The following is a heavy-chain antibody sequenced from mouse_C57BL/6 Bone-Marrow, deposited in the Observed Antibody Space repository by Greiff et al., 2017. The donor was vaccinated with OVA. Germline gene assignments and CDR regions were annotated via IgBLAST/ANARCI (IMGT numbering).Heavy chain of an antibody. CDR2: ISSGSSTI. J-gene: IGHJ3*01. CDR3: ARVYDGYPWFAD. CDR1: GFTFSDYG. D-gene: IGHD2-3*01. V-gene: IGHV5-17*01. Sequence: EVQLVASGGGLVKPGGSLKLSCAASGFTFSDYGMHLVRLAPEKGLEWVSYISSGSSTIYYADTVKGRFAISRDNAKNTLFLQMTSLRSEDTAMYYCARVYDGYPWFADWGQGTLVTVSA.